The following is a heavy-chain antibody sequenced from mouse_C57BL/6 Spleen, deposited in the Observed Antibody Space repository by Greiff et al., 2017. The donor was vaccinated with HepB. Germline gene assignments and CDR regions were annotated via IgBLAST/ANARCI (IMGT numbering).Heavy chain of an antibody. CDR3: AREVTTEAAVDY. D-gene: IGHD1-1*01. CDR2: IYPRSGNT. Sequence: VQLVESGAELARPGASVKLSCKASGYTFTSYGISWVKQRTGQGLEWIGEIYPRSGNTYYNEKFKGKATLTADKSSSTAYMGLRSLTSEDSAVYFCAREVTTEAAVDYWGHGTTLTVSS. V-gene: IGHV1-81*01. CDR1: GYTFTSYG. J-gene: IGHJ2*01.